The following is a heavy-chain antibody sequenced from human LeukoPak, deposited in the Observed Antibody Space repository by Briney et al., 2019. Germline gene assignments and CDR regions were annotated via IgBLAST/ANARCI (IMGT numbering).Heavy chain of an antibody. CDR2: MNPNSGNT. Sequence: ASVRVSCKASGYTFTSYDINWVRQATGQGLEWMGWMNPNSGNTGYAQKFQGRVTITRNTSISTAYMELSSLRSEDTAVYYCARALRNYYYFDYWGQGTLVTVSS. CDR1: GYTFTSYD. J-gene: IGHJ4*02. V-gene: IGHV1-8*03. D-gene: IGHD3-10*01. CDR3: ARALRNYYYFDY.